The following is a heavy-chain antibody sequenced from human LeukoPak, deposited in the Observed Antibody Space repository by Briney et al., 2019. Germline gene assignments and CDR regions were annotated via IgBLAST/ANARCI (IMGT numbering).Heavy chain of an antibody. CDR3: ARGPGYSSSWYFSWFDP. V-gene: IGHV1-8*01. CDR1: GYTFTSYD. Sequence: ASVKVSCKASGYTFTSYDINWVRQATGQGLEWMGWMNPSSGNTGYAQKFQGRVTMTRNTSISTAYMELSSLRSEDTAVYYCARGPGYSSSWYFSWFDPWGQGTLVTVSS. D-gene: IGHD6-13*01. CDR2: MNPSSGNT. J-gene: IGHJ5*02.